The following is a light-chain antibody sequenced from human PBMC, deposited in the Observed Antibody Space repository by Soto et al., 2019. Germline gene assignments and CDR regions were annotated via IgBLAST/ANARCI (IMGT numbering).Light chain of an antibody. CDR3: CSYSGRFTFVV. CDR1: SSDVGNNDL. CDR2: EGS. Sequence: QSALTQPASVSGSPGQSITISFSGASSDVGNNDLVSWYQQHPGKAPKLIIYEGSERPSGVSDRFSGSKSGNTASLSISGLHAEDEADYYCCSYSGRFTFVVFGGGTKLTVL. J-gene: IGLJ3*02. V-gene: IGLV2-23*01.